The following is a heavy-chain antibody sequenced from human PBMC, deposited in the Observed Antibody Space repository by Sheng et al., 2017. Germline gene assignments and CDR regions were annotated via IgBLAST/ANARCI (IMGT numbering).Heavy chain of an antibody. J-gene: IGHJ4*02. Sequence: QVQLQQWGAGLLKPSETLSLTCAVYGGSFSGYYWSWIRQPPGKGLEWIGEINHSGSTNYNPSLKSRVTISVDTSKNQFSLKLSSVTAADTAVYYCARGLCTNGVCYISGEFDYWGQGTLVTVSS. V-gene: IGHV4-34*01. D-gene: IGHD2-8*01. CDR2: INHSGST. CDR1: GGSFSGYY. CDR3: ARGLCTNGVCYISGEFDY.